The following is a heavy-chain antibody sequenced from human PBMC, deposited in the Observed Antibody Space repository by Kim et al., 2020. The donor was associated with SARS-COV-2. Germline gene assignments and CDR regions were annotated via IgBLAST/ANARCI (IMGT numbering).Heavy chain of an antibody. CDR3: VKNRLGVVTIPDY. Sequence: GGSLRLSCAASGFTFGTFAMSWVRQAPGKGLEWVSAISGSGGNTYYADSVKGRFTISRDNSKNTLYLQMNSLRAEDTAAYYCVKNRLGVVTIPDYWGQGTLVTVSS. V-gene: IGHV3-23*01. CDR1: GFTFGTFA. CDR2: ISGSGGNT. J-gene: IGHJ4*02. D-gene: IGHD3-3*01.